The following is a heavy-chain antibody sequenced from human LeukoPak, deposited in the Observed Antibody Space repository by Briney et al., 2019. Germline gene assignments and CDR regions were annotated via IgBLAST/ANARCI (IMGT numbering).Heavy chain of an antibody. V-gene: IGHV4-59*12. Sequence: PSETLSLTCTVSGGSISSYYWSWIRQPPGKGLEWIGYIYYSGSTYYSPSLKSRVTISVDTSKNQFSLKLSSVTAADTAVYYRARDRHYDFWSGYSDWGQGTLLTVSS. CDR1: GGSISSYY. CDR2: IYYSGST. D-gene: IGHD3-3*01. CDR3: ARDRHYDFWSGYSD. J-gene: IGHJ4*02.